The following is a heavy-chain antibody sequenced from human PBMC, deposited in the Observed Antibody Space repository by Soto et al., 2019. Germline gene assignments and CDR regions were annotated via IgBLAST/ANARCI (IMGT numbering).Heavy chain of an antibody. CDR1: GFTFSSYC. CDR3: ARAAYSSGYYYPFDY. J-gene: IGHJ4*02. D-gene: IGHD3-22*01. CDR2: IKQDGSEK. V-gene: IGHV3-7*03. Sequence: GGSLRLSCAASGFTFSSYCMSWVRQAPGKGLEWVANIKQDGSEKYYVDSVKGRFTISRDNAKNSLYLQMNSLRAEDTAVYYCARAAYSSGYYYPFDYWGQGTLVTVSS.